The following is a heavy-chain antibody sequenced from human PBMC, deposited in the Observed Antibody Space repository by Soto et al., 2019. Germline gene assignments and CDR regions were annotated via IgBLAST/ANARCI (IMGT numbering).Heavy chain of an antibody. V-gene: IGHV4-30-2*01. CDR2: IYHSGST. J-gene: IGHJ1*01. Sequence: QLQLQESGSGLVKPSQTLSLTCAVSGGSISSGGYSWSWIRQPPGKGLEWIGYIYHSGSTYYNPSLKSRVTISVDRSKNQFSLKLSSVTAADTAVYYCASQSIAAPLPFRQVEYFQHWGQGTLVTVSS. D-gene: IGHD6-6*01. CDR1: GGSISSGGYS. CDR3: ASQSIAAPLPFRQVEYFQH.